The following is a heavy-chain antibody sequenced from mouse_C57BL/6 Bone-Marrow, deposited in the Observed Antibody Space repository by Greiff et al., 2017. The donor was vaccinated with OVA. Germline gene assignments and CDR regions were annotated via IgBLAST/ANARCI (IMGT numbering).Heavy chain of an antibody. CDR1: GYTFTSYW. V-gene: IGHV1-7*01. CDR2: INPSTGYT. Sequence: VQLQQSGAELTKPGASVKMSCKASGYTFTSYWMHWVKQRPGQGLEWIGYINPSTGYTEYNQKFKDKATLTADKSSSTAYMQLSSLTSEDSAVYYCASSTTMITTGAMDYWGQGTSVTVSS. CDR3: ASSTTMITTGAMDY. J-gene: IGHJ4*01. D-gene: IGHD2-4*01.